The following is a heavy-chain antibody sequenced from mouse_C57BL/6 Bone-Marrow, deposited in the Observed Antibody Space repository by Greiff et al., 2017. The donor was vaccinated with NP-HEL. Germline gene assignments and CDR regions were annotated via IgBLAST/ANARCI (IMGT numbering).Heavy chain of an antibody. CDR1: GFSLTSYG. CDR3: AKPITTVVPWYFDV. D-gene: IGHD1-1*01. Sequence: VKLQESGPGLVAPSQSLSITCTVSGFSLTSYGVDWVRQPPGKGLEWLGVIWGGGSTNYTSALMSRLSISQDNSKSQVFLKMNSLQTDDTAMYYCAKPITTVVPWYFDVWGTGTTVTVSS. V-gene: IGHV2-9*01. CDR2: IWGGGST. J-gene: IGHJ1*03.